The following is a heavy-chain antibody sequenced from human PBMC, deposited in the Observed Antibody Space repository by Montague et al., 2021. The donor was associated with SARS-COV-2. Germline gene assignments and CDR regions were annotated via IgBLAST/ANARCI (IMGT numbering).Heavy chain of an antibody. CDR1: GYTFTGYY. CDR2: INPNSGGP. D-gene: IGHD1/OR15-1a*01. V-gene: IGHV1-2*02. J-gene: IGHJ6*03. CDR3: ARSGITGTYYYYYMDV. Sequence: SVKVSCTASGYTFTGYYMHWVRQAPGQGLEWMGWINPNSGGPNYXQKXQGRVTMTRDTSISTAYMELSRLRSDDTAVYYCARSGITGTYYYYYMDVWGKGTTVTVSS.